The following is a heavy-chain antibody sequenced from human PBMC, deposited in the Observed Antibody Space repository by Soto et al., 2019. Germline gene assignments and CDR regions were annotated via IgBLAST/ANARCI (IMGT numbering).Heavy chain of an antibody. CDR2: IHPGDSST. D-gene: IGHD1-26*01. V-gene: IGHV5-51*01. CDR3: AKWPVGASRNWFDP. J-gene: IGHJ5*02. Sequence: PGESLKISCKGSGYSFTSNWIGWVRQMPGKGLEWMGIIHPGDSSTRYSPSFQGQVTISADKSISTAYLQWSSLKASDTAVYYCAKWPVGASRNWFDPWGQGTLVTVSS. CDR1: GYSFTSNW.